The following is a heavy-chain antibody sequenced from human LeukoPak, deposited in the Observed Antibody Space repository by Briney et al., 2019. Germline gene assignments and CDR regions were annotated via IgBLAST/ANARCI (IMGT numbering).Heavy chain of an antibody. CDR2: IIPVFGIA. CDR1: GGTLSSYA. V-gene: IGHV1-69*04. J-gene: IGHJ6*02. D-gene: IGHD2-2*02. Sequence: SAKVSCTASGGTLSSYAISWVRQAPGQGLEWMGRIIPVFGIANYAQKFQGRVTITADKSTSTAYMELSSLRSEDTAVYYCARDKGYCSSTSCYNYYYYGMDVWGQGTTVTVSS. CDR3: ARDKGYCSSTSCYNYYYYGMDV.